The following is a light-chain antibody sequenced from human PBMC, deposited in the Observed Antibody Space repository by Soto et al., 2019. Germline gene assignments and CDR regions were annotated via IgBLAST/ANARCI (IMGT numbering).Light chain of an antibody. CDR1: QGISSY. CDR3: QQVYVYPST. CDR2: AAS. V-gene: IGKV1-9*01. Sequence: IQLTHSPSSLSASVGDRVTMTYRASQGISSYLGWYQQKPGKAPNLLIYAASTLQSGVPSRFSGGGSGTDFTLTISSLQPEDFATYYCQQVYVYPSTFGGGTKVDIK. J-gene: IGKJ4*01.